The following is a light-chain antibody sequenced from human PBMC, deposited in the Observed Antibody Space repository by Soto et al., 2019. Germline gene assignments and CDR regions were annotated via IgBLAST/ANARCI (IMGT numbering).Light chain of an antibody. CDR2: DVS. CDR1: RSDIGGYKY. CDR3: CSYAAISVV. J-gene: IGLJ2*01. Sequence: QSALTPPRSVSGSPGQSVTISCTGTRSDIGGYKYVSWYQHHPGKAPKLLIYDVSERPSGVPDRFSGSKSGNTASLTISGLQAEDEADYYCCSYAAISVVFGGGTKLTVL. V-gene: IGLV2-11*01.